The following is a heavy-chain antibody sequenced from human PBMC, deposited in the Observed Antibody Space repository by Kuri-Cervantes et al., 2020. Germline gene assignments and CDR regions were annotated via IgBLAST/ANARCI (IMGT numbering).Heavy chain of an antibody. D-gene: IGHD3-10*01. Sequence: GESLKISCGASGLTFSSYAMDWVRQAPGKGLEWVAVIWYDGSNKYYADSVKGRFTISRDNSKNTLYLQMNSLRAEGTAVYYCARDSGPHITMVRGTPFDYWGQGTLVTVSS. CDR1: GLTFSSYA. V-gene: IGHV3-30-3*01. CDR2: IWYDGSNK. CDR3: ARDSGPHITMVRGTPFDY. J-gene: IGHJ4*02.